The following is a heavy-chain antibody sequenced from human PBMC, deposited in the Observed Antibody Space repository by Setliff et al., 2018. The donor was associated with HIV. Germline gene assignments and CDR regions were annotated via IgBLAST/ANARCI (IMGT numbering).Heavy chain of an antibody. Sequence: GGSLRLSCAASGFHFNNYGMHWVRQAPGKGLEWVAVVSNDGGLQYAESVKGRFTISRDNSKSTLYLQMNSLRPDDTAVYYCSRVGTLINNPWDYFDYWGQGTLVTVSS. V-gene: IGHV3-30*03. CDR3: SRVGTLINNPWDYFDY. J-gene: IGHJ4*02. CDR1: GFHFNNYG. CDR2: VSNDGGLQ. D-gene: IGHD1-1*01.